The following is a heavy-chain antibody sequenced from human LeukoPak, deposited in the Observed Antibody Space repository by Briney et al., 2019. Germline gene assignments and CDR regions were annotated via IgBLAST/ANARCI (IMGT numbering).Heavy chain of an antibody. CDR3: ARDSDLVPAALGYFDY. CDR2: ISYDGSNK. V-gene: IGHV3-30-3*01. Sequence: GGSLRLSCAASGFTFSNYWMSWVRQAPGKGLEWVAVISYDGSNKYYADSVKGRFTISRDNSKNTLYLQMNSLRAEDTAVYYCARDSDLVPAALGYFDYWGQGTLVTVSS. J-gene: IGHJ4*02. D-gene: IGHD2-2*01. CDR1: GFTFSNYW.